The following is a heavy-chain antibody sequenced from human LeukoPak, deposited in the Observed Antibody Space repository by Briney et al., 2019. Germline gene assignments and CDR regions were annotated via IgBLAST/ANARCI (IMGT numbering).Heavy chain of an antibody. D-gene: IGHD3-3*01. J-gene: IGHJ4*02. CDR2: INPNSGGT. CDR3: ARARFLGPYYFDY. CDR1: GYTFTGYY. V-gene: IGHV1-2*02. Sequence: ASVTVSCKASGYTFTGYYMHWVRQAPGPGLEWMGWINPNSGGTNYAQKFQGRVTMTRDTSISTAYMELSRLRSDDTAVYYCARARFLGPYYFDYWGQGTLVTVSS.